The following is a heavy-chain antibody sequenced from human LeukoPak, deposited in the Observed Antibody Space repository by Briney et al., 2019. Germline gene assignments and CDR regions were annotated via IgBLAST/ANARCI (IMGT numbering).Heavy chain of an antibody. CDR3: ARGQVRGVHLLPYYYYYMDV. Sequence: EASVKVSCKASGYTFTSYGISWVRQAPGQGLEWMGWISAYNGNTNYAQKLQGRVTMTTDTSTSTAYMELRSLRSDDTAVYYCARGQVRGVHLLPYYYYYMDVWGKGTTVTVSS. J-gene: IGHJ6*03. V-gene: IGHV1-18*01. CDR2: ISAYNGNT. D-gene: IGHD3-10*01. CDR1: GYTFTSYG.